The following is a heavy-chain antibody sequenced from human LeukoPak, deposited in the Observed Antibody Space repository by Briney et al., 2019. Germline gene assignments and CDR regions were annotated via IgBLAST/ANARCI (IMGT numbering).Heavy chain of an antibody. D-gene: IGHD3-22*01. CDR1: GGSISSSSYY. J-gene: IGHJ4*02. Sequence: SETLSLTCTVSGGSISSSSYYWSWIRQPPGKGLEWIGEINHSGSTNYNPSLKSRVTISVDTSKNQFSLKLSSVTAADTAVYYCARGRSYDSSGYYYSGQGTLVTVSS. CDR2: INHSGST. CDR3: ARGRSYDSSGYYY. V-gene: IGHV4-39*07.